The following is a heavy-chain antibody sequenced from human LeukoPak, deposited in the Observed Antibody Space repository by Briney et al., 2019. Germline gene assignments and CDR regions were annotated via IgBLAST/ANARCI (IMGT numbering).Heavy chain of an antibody. V-gene: IGHV1-18*01. D-gene: IGHD4-11*01. CDR1: GYPFTSYG. Sequence: ASVKVSCKASGYPFTSYGIVWVRQAPGQGLEWMGWISAYSGHTNYAQKLQGRVTMTTDRSTSTVYMELRSLRFDDTAVYYCARGADYKTVKYDHWGQGTLVTVSS. CDR2: ISAYSGHT. J-gene: IGHJ4*02. CDR3: ARGADYKTVKYDH.